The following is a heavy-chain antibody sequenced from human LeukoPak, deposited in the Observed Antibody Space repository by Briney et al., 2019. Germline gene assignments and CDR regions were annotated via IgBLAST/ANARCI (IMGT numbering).Heavy chain of an antibody. Sequence: SQTLSLTCAISGDSVPGNSAAWNWIRQSPSRGLEWLGRTYYRSKWYNDSAESVKSRLTINPDTSKNQISLQLSSVTPEDTAVYYCAVETSPSDAFDIWGQGTMVTVSS. J-gene: IGHJ3*02. CDR1: GDSVPGNSAA. CDR2: TYYRSKWYN. D-gene: IGHD1/OR15-1a*01. CDR3: AVETSPSDAFDI. V-gene: IGHV6-1*01.